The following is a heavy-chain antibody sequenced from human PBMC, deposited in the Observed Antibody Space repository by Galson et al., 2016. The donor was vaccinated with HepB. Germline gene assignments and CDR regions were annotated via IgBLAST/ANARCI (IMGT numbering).Heavy chain of an antibody. CDR1: GGTFSNYA. D-gene: IGHD5-12*01. Sequence: SVKVSCKASGGTFSNYAISWVRQAPGQGLEWVGVINPRGGSTSTAQKFQGRLTLTTDTSTKMFYLELSSLNPEDTAIYYCAREGVDLGATVPHFESWGQGSLVAVSS. J-gene: IGHJ4*02. V-gene: IGHV1-46*01. CDR3: AREGVDLGATVPHFES. CDR2: INPRGGST.